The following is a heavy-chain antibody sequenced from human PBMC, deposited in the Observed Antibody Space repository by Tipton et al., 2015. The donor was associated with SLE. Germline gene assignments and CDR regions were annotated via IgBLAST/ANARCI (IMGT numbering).Heavy chain of an antibody. Sequence: LRLSCTVSGGSISRYYWSWIRQPPGKGLEWIGYIYYSGSTNYNPSLKSRVTISVDTSKNQFSLKLTSVTAADTAVYYCARGGALDYYYYGMDVWGQGTTVTVSS. CDR3: ARGGALDYYYYGMDV. V-gene: IGHV4-59*01. D-gene: IGHD1-1*01. CDR2: IYYSGST. J-gene: IGHJ6*02. CDR1: GGSISRYY.